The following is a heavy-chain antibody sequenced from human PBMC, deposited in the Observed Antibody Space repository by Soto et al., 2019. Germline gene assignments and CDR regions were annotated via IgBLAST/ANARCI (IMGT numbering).Heavy chain of an antibody. D-gene: IGHD3-10*01. CDR1: GGSFSAYY. CDR3: ARGYGSGSYWAY. Sequence: QVQLQQWGAGLLKPSETLSLSCAVYGGSFSAYYWSWIRQPPGKGLEWIGEINHGGSTNYNPSLMSRVTISLDTPKNQFSLKLNSVTAADTAVYYCARGYGSGSYWAYWGQGTLVTVSS. J-gene: IGHJ4*02. CDR2: INHGGST. V-gene: IGHV4-34*02.